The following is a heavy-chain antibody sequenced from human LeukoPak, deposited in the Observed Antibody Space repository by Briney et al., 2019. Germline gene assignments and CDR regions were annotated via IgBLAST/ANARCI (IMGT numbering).Heavy chain of an antibody. CDR2: ISDNGAKA. CDR3: VRGGLFTTSLLDF. CDR1: GFTFSSYV. D-gene: IGHD3/OR15-3a*01. Sequence: GGSLRLTCSASGFTFSSYVIHWVRQAPGKGLEYVSGISDNGAKAYYAGSVKDRFTISRDNSKNTLSLQMSSLRVEDTAIYYCVRGGLFTTSLLDFWGQGTVVTVSS. J-gene: IGHJ4*02. V-gene: IGHV3-64D*06.